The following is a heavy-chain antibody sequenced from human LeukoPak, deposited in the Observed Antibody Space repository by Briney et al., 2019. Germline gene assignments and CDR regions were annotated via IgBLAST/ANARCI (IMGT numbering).Heavy chain of an antibody. Sequence: ASVKVSCRASGYTFTSYYMHWMRQAPGQGPEWMGIINPRGGSTDYAQKFQGRVTMTSDTSTSTVYMELRSLRSDDTAVYYCARVIAVAGINWFDPWGQGTLVTVSS. V-gene: IGHV1-46*01. J-gene: IGHJ5*02. CDR2: INPRGGST. CDR3: ARVIAVAGINWFDP. D-gene: IGHD6-19*01. CDR1: GYTFTSYY.